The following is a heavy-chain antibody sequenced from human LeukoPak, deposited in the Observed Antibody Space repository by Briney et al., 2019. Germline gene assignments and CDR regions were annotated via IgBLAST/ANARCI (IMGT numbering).Heavy chain of an antibody. CDR1: GFTFSNYA. CDR3: ARSLGGYSDNWDVSGKDY. V-gene: IGHV3-30*09. CDR2: ISYDGTNK. D-gene: IGHD1-1*01. J-gene: IGHJ4*02. Sequence: GGSERLSCTASGFTFSNYAMHWARQAPGKGLEWVAVISYDGTNKYYADSVKGRFAISRDNSKNTLYLQMNSLRAEDTAVYYCARSLGGYSDNWDVSGKDYWGQGTQVTVSS.